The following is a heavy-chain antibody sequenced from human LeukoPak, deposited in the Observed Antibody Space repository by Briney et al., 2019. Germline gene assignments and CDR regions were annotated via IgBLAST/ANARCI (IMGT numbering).Heavy chain of an antibody. Sequence: SETLSLTCTVSGGSISSGGYYWSWIRQHPGKGLEWIGYIYYSGSTYYNPSLKSRVTTSVDTSKNQFSLKLSSVTAADTAVYYCAREAAAGSSGGYWGQGTLVTVSS. J-gene: IGHJ4*02. CDR2: IYYSGST. D-gene: IGHD6-13*01. CDR3: AREAAAGSSGGY. CDR1: GGSISSGGYY. V-gene: IGHV4-31*03.